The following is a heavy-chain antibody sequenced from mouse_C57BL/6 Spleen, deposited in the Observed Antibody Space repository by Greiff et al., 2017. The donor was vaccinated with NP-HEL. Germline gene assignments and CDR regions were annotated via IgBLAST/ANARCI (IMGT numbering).Heavy chain of an antibody. Sequence: EVQLQQSGPELVKPGASVKISCKASGYTFTDYYMNWVKQSHGKSLEWIGDINPNNGGTSYNQKFKGKATLTVDKSSSTAYMELRSLTSEDSAVYYCARGLYGNYGGGYGDYWGQGTSVTVSS. CDR3: ARGLYGNYGGGYGDY. V-gene: IGHV1-26*01. CDR2: INPNNGGT. CDR1: GYTFTDYY. J-gene: IGHJ4*01. D-gene: IGHD2-1*01.